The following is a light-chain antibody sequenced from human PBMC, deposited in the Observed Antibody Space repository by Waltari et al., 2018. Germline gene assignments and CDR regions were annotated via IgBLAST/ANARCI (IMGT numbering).Light chain of an antibody. Sequence: DIQMTQSPSMLSASVGDRVTITCRASQTIRGWLAWYQLKPGLAPKLLIYDASNLGGGVPSRFSGSESGKDFTLTIPSLQPDDVATYYCQHYQNFSRAFGQGTKVEI. V-gene: IGKV1-5*01. CDR2: DAS. CDR3: QHYQNFSRA. CDR1: QTIRGW. J-gene: IGKJ1*01.